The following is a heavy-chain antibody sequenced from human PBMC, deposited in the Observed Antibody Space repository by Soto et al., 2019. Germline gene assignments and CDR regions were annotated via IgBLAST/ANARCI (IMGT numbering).Heavy chain of an antibody. V-gene: IGHV3-64*01. CDR3: ATSRVAIREYYYYYYMDV. Sequence: GGSLRLSCAASGFTLSSYAMHWVRQAPGKGLEYVSAISSNGGSTYYANSVKGRFTISRDNSKNTLYLQMGSLRAEDMAVYYCATSRVAIREYYYYYYMDVWGKGTTVTVSS. D-gene: IGHD5-12*01. CDR2: ISSNGGST. J-gene: IGHJ6*03. CDR1: GFTLSSYA.